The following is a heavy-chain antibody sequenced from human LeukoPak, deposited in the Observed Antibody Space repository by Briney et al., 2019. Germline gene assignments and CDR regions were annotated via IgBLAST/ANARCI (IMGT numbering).Heavy chain of an antibody. J-gene: IGHJ4*02. D-gene: IGHD2-2*01. CDR2: IYYSGST. CDR3: ARQSSTSCYAVDY. CDR1: GGSISSGGYY. Sequence: PSETLSLTCTVSGGSISSGGYYWSWIRQHPGKGLEWIGYIYYSGSTYYNPSLKSRVTISVDTSKNQFSLKLSSVTAADTAVYYCARQSSTSCYAVDYWGQGTLVTVSS. V-gene: IGHV4-31*03.